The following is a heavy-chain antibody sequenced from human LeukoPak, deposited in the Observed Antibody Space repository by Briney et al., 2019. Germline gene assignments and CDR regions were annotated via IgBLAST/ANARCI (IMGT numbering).Heavy chain of an antibody. D-gene: IGHD3-22*01. CDR1: GYTFTSYG. Sequence: ASVKVSCKASGYTFTSYGISWVRQAPGQGLEWMGWISGYKGNTNYAQKLQGRVTMTTDTSTTTAYMELRSLRSDDTAVYYCARCPASDYYDSSGYTYYFDYWGQGTLVSVSS. CDR2: ISGYKGNT. J-gene: IGHJ4*02. CDR3: ARCPASDYYDSSGYTYYFDY. V-gene: IGHV1-18*01.